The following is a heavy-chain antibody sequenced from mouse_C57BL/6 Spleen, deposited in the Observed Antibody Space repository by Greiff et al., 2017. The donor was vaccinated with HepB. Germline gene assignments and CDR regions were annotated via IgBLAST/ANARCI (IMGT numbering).Heavy chain of an antibody. D-gene: IGHD2-10*02. CDR3: SRRVSHYYAMDY. CDR1: GYTFTDYE. Sequence: VQLQQSGAELVRPGASVTLSCKASGYTFTDYEMHWVKQTPVHGLEWIGAIDPETGGTAYNQKFKGKAILTADKSSSTAYMELRSLTSEDSAVYYCSRRVSHYYAMDYWGQGTSVTVSS. J-gene: IGHJ4*01. V-gene: IGHV1-15*01. CDR2: IDPETGGT.